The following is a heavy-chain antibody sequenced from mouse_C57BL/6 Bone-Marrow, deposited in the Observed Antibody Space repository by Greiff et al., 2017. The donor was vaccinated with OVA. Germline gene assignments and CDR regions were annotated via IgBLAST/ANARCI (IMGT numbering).Heavy chain of an antibody. J-gene: IGHJ3*01. V-gene: IGHV10-1*01. D-gene: IGHD2-4*01. CDR3: VRGYDYSFAY. CDR1: GFSFNTYA. Sequence: EVKLVESGGGLVQPKGSLKLSCAASGFSFNTYAMNWVRQAPGKGLEWVARIRSKSNNYATYYADSVKDRFTISRDDSESMLYLQMNNLKTEDTAMYYCVRGYDYSFAYWGQGTLVTVSA. CDR2: IRSKSNNYAT.